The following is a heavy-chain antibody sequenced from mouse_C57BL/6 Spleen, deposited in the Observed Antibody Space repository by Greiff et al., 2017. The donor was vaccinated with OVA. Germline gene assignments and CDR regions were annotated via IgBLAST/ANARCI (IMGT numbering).Heavy chain of an antibody. V-gene: IGHV1-26*01. D-gene: IGHD2-5*01. CDR3: ARSYSNYVFAY. CDR2: INPNNGGT. Sequence: VQLQQSGPELVKPGASVKISCKASGYTFTDYYMNWVKQSHGKSLEWIGDINPNNGGTSYNQKFKGKATLTVDKSSSTAYMELRSLTSEDSAVYYCARSYSNYVFAYWGQGTLVTVSA. J-gene: IGHJ3*01. CDR1: GYTFTDYY.